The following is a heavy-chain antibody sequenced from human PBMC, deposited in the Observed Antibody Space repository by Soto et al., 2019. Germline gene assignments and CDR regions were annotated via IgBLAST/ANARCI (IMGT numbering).Heavy chain of an antibody. D-gene: IGHD1-26*01. CDR3: GAWELRRYYYYYGMDV. Sequence: ASVKVSCKASGYTFTSYYMHWARQAPGQGLEWMGIINPSGGSTSYAQKFQGRVTMTRDTSTSTVYMELSSLRSEDTAVYYCGAWELRRYYYYYGMDVWGQGTTVTVSS. CDR1: GYTFTSYY. J-gene: IGHJ6*02. V-gene: IGHV1-46*01. CDR2: INPSGGST.